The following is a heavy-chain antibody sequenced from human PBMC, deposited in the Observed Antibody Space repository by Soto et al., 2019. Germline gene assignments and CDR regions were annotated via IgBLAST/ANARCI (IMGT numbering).Heavy chain of an antibody. CDR1: GGSISSYY. V-gene: IGHV4-59*08. D-gene: IGHD3-9*01. Sequence: PSETLSLTCTVSGGSISSYYWSWIRQPPGKGLEWIGYIYYSGSTNYNPSLKSRVTISVDTSKSQFSLKLSSMTAADTGVYYCVRFWPPPDYKILTVYSDAFDYWGQGILVTVSS. CDR3: VRFWPPPDYKILTVYSDAFDY. CDR2: IYYSGST. J-gene: IGHJ4*02.